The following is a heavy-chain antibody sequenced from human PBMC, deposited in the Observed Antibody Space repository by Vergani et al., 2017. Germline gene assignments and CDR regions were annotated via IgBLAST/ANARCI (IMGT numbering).Heavy chain of an antibody. V-gene: IGHV3-30*18. J-gene: IGHJ4*02. CDR2: ISYDGSNK. CDR3: AKVFVVVPAASYYFDY. Sequence: QVQLVESGGGVVQPGGSLRLSCAASGFTFSSYGMHWVRQAPGKGLEWVAVISYDGSNKYYADSVKGRFTISRDNSKNTLYLQMNSLRAEDTAVYYCAKVFVVVPAASYYFDYWGQGTLVTVSS. D-gene: IGHD2-2*01. CDR1: GFTFSSYG.